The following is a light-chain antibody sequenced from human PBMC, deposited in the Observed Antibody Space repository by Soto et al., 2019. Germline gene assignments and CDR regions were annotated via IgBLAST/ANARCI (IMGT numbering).Light chain of an antibody. V-gene: IGKV1-16*01. Sequence: DIQMTQSPSSLSASVGDRVTITCRASQGISNSLAWYQHKPGKAPKSLMFGASTLQSGVPPRFSGSGSGTEFTLTITSLQAEDFATYYCQHYSEYPFTFGLGTRLEVK. J-gene: IGKJ5*01. CDR1: QGISNS. CDR3: QHYSEYPFT. CDR2: GAS.